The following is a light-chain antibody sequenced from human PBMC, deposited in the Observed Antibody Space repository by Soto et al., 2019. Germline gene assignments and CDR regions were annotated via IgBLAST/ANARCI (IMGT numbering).Light chain of an antibody. CDR1: SSDVGGYNY. Sequence: QSALTQPASASGSPGQSITISCSGTSSDVGGYNYVSWYQQRPGKAPKLMIFEVSNRPSGVSDRFSGSKSGNTASLTISGLQAEDEADYYCSLYKDTPSLEVFGTGTKV. V-gene: IGLV2-14*01. J-gene: IGLJ1*01. CDR3: SLYKDTPSLEV. CDR2: EVS.